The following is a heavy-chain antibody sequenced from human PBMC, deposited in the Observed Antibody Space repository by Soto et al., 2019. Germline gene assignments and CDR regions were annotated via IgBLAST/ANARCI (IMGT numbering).Heavy chain of an antibody. D-gene: IGHD2-2*01. Sequence: ESGGGVVQPGRSLRLSCAASGFTFSSYGMHWVRQAPGKGLEWVAVISYEGSNKYYADSVKGRFTISRDNSKNTLYLQRNRLRSEDTAVYYCAKDRAVCSITSRSFGYYYYFGMDVWGQGTTVTVSS. CDR2: ISYEGSNK. V-gene: IGHV3-30*18. CDR1: GFTFSSYG. CDR3: AKDRAVCSITSRSFGYYYYFGMDV. J-gene: IGHJ6*02.